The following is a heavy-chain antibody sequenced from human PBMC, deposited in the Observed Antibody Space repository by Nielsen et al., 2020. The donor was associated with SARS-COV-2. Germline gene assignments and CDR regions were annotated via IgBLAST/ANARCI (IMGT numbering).Heavy chain of an antibody. V-gene: IGHV3-23*01. CDR3: ARRPRTTVNFDY. CDR2: ISGSGGST. D-gene: IGHD4-17*01. CDR1: GFIFSSYG. J-gene: IGHJ4*02. Sequence: GGSLRLSCTASGFIFSSYGMSWVRQASGKGLEWVSAISGSGGSTYYADSVKGRFTISRDKSKNTLYVLMNSLRAEDTAIYYCARRPRTTVNFDYWGQGTLVTVSS.